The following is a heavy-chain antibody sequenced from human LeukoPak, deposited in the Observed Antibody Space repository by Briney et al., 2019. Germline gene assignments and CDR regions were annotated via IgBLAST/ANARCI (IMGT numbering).Heavy chain of an antibody. V-gene: IGHV3-11*01. CDR1: GFTFSVYY. CDR2: ISSSGSTI. Sequence: GGSLRLSCAASGFTFSVYYMSWIRQAPGKGPEWVSYISSSGSTIYYADSVKGRFTISRDNAKNSLYLQMNSLRAEDTAVYYCARSRRRGWFDPWGQGTLVTVSS. D-gene: IGHD3-10*01. J-gene: IGHJ5*02. CDR3: ARSRRRGWFDP.